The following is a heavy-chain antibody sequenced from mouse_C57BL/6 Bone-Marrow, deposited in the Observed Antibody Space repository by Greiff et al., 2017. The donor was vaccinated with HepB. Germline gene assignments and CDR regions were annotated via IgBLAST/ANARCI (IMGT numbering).Heavy chain of an antibody. V-gene: IGHV1-81*01. CDR1: GYTFTSYG. CDR3: ARNHYGNPYYYAMDY. J-gene: IGHJ4*01. Sequence: QVHVKQSGAELARPGASVKLSCKASGYTFTSYGISWVKQRTGQGLEWIGEIYPRSGNTYYNEKFKGKATLTADKSSSTAYMELLSLTSEDSAVYFCARNHYGNPYYYAMDYWGQGTSVTVSS. CDR2: IYPRSGNT. D-gene: IGHD2-1*01.